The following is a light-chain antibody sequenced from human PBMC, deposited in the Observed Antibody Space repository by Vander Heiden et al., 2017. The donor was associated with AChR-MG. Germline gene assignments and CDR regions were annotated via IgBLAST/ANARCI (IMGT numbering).Light chain of an antibody. Sequence: DIQMTQSPSSLSASVGDRVTITCRASQSISTYLNWYQQKPGKAPKLLIYAASSLQSGVPSRFSAYGSGTDFTLTISSLQPEDFALYYCQQGDSSPMYTFGQGTKEEIK. V-gene: IGKV1-39*01. J-gene: IGKJ2*01. CDR1: QSISTY. CDR2: AAS. CDR3: QQGDSSPMYT.